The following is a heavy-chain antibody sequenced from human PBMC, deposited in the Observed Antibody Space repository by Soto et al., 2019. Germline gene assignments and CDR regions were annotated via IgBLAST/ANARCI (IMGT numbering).Heavy chain of an antibody. J-gene: IGHJ5*02. D-gene: IGHD2-15*01. V-gene: IGHV1-24*01. CDR2: FDPEDGET. Sequence: ASVKVSCKVSGYTLTELSMHWVRQAPGKGLEWMGGFDPEDGETFYAQQFMGRDTMTEDTSTDTAYMELSSLSSEDTDVYYCATVGRVYCSGSSCPGGYNWFDPWGQATLVIVSS. CDR1: GYTLTELS. CDR3: ATVGRVYCSGSSCPGGYNWFDP.